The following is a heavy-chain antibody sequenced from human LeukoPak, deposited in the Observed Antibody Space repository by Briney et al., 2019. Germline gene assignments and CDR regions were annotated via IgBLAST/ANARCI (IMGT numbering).Heavy chain of an antibody. CDR2: ISSSSSYI. CDR3: ARGFFGVVSRAY. CDR1: GFTFSSYS. Sequence: GGSLRLSCAASGFTFSSYSMNWVRQAPGKGLGWVSSISSSSSYIYYADSVKGRFTISRDNAKNSLYLQMNSLRAEDTAVYYCARGFFGVVSRAYWGQGTLVTVSS. J-gene: IGHJ4*02. V-gene: IGHV3-21*01. D-gene: IGHD3-3*01.